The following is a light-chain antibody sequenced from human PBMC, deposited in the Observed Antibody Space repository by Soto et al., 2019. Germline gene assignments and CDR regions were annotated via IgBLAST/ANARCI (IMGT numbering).Light chain of an antibody. J-gene: IGKJ1*01. CDR3: HQYSKWPQT. Sequence: EIVITQSPATLSVSPGETATLSCRASHSVGTKLAWYQQRPGQAPRLLISDAPTRATSISARFSGSGSVTQFTLTISSLQSEDIALYYCHQYSKWPQTFGQGTKVDIK. CDR2: DAP. CDR1: HSVGTK. V-gene: IGKV3-15*01.